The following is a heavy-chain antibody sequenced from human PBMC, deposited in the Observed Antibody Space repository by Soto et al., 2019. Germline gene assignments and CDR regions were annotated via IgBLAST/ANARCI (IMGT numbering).Heavy chain of an antibody. CDR2: INWNGGST. V-gene: IGHV3-20*01. D-gene: IGHD2-2*01. J-gene: IGHJ2*01. Sequence: EVQLVESGGGVVRPGGSLRLSCSASGFTFDDYGMTWVRQVPVKGLEWVSGINWNGGSTGYADSVKGRFTISRDNAKNSLYLQMNSLRAEDTALYHCARDRFVCSGTSCNYWYFDLWGRGTLVTVSS. CDR1: GFTFDDYG. CDR3: ARDRFVCSGTSCNYWYFDL.